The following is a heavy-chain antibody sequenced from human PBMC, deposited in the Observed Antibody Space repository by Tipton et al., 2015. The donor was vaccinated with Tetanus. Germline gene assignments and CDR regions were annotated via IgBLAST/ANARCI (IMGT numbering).Heavy chain of an antibody. CDR3: ARVVRDYYYGMDV. J-gene: IGHJ6*02. D-gene: IGHD3-22*01. CDR1: GFMFSSYT. Sequence: GSLRLSCAASGFMFSSYTMSWVRQAPGKGLECVSAIGGSGGASYYADSVRGRFTTFRDNAKSSLYLQMSRLRAEDTAVYYCARVVRDYYYGMDVWGQGTTVTVSS. V-gene: IGHV3-23*01. CDR2: IGGSGGAS.